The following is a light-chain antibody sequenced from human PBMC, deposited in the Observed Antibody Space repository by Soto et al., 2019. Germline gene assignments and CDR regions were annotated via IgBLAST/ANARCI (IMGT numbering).Light chain of an antibody. CDR3: AVWDASLNGRV. J-gene: IGLJ1*01. Sequence: QSVLTQPPSASGTPGQRVTISCSGSSSNIGSNTINWYQQLPGTAPKLLIYSNNQRPSGVPDRFSGSKSGTSASLAISGLQSEDEADYYCAVWDASLNGRVFGTGTKVTVL. V-gene: IGLV1-44*01. CDR1: SSNIGSNT. CDR2: SNN.